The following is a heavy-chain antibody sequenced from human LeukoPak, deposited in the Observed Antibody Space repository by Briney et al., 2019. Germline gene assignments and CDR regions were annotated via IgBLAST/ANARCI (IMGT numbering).Heavy chain of an antibody. V-gene: IGHV3-7*02. Sequence: GGSLRLSCAASGFTFTNYWMSWVRQAPEKGLEWVANIKQDGSEKYYVDSVKGRFTISKDNAKNSLYLQMNSLRAEDTAIYYCAGTLSGSYYVGDYWGQGTLVTVSS. J-gene: IGHJ4*02. CDR3: AGTLSGSYYVGDY. CDR2: IKQDGSEK. CDR1: GFTFTNYW. D-gene: IGHD1-26*01.